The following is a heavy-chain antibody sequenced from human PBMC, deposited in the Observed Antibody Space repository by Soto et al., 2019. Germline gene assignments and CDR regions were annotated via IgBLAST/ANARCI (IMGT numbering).Heavy chain of an antibody. CDR3: ARDHGGVSYAFDI. D-gene: IGHD3-16*01. CDR2: IYYSGST. CDR1: GVSISSSSYY. Sequence: SETLSLTCTFSGVSISSSSYYWGWIRQPPGKGLEWIGNIYYSGSTYYNPSLKSRVTISVDTSKNQFSLKLSSVTAADTAVYYCARDHGGVSYAFDIWGQGTMVTVSS. V-gene: IGHV4-39*07. J-gene: IGHJ3*02.